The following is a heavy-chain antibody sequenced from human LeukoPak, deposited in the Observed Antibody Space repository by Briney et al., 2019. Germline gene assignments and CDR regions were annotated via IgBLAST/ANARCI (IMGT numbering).Heavy chain of an antibody. V-gene: IGHV3-30*18. CDR1: GFPFSDYG. J-gene: IGHJ4*02. CDR2: ISHDGSNK. D-gene: IGHD3-16*01. CDR3: AKVRWGSDNALDS. Sequence: PGGSLRLSCAASGFPFSDYGMYWVRQAPGKGLEWLAVISHDGSNKHYANSVKGRITISRDNSMNTLCLQMNSLTAEDTAVYYCAKVRWGSDNALDSWGQGTLVTGSS.